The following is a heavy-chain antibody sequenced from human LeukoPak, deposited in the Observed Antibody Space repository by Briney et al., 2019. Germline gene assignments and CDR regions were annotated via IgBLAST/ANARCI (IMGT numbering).Heavy chain of an antibody. Sequence: GGSLRLSCAASGFTFSSYAMSWVRQAPGKGLEWVSAISDSGGSTYYADSVKGRFTISRDNSKNTLYVEMNSLRAEDTAVYFCAKGINGDSFYFDHWGQGILVTVSS. CDR2: ISDSGGST. V-gene: IGHV3-23*01. D-gene: IGHD4-17*01. J-gene: IGHJ4*02. CDR3: AKGINGDSFYFDH. CDR1: GFTFSSYA.